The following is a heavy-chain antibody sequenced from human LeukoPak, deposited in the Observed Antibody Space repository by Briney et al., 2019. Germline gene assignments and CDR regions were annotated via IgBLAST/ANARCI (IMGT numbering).Heavy chain of an antibody. Sequence: SETLSLTCTVSGGSISSSSYYWGWIRQPPGKGLEWIGSIYYSGSTYYNPSLKSRVTISVDTSKNQFSLKLSSVTAAETAVYYCAREGRYRYGYNEYHSYMDIWGKGTTVTVSS. CDR2: IYYSGST. V-gene: IGHV4-39*07. CDR1: GGSISSSSYY. J-gene: IGHJ6*03. CDR3: AREGRYRYGYNEYHSYMDI. D-gene: IGHD5-24*01.